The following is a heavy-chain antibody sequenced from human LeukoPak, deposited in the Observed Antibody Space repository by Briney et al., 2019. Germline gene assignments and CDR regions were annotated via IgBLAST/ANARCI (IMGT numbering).Heavy chain of an antibody. CDR3: AVIGKYYDILTGYYNEVNY. D-gene: IGHD3-9*01. Sequence: GESLKISCKGSGYSFTSYWISWVRQMPGKGLEWMGRIDPSDSYTNYSPSFQGHVTISADKSISTAYLQCSSLKASDTAMYYCAVIGKYYDILTGYYNEVNYWGQGTLVTVSS. V-gene: IGHV5-10-1*01. CDR1: GYSFTSYW. J-gene: IGHJ4*02. CDR2: IDPSDSYT.